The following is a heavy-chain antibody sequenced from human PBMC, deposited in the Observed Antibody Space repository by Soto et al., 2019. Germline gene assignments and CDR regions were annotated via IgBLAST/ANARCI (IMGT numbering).Heavy chain of an antibody. J-gene: IGHJ6*02. CDR2: IYYSEST. CDR1: GGSINSGGYY. D-gene: IGHD2-21*01. V-gene: IGHV4-31*03. Sequence: QVQLQESGPGLVKPSQTLSLTCTVSGGSINSGGYYWSWIRQHPGKGLEWIGYIYYSESTFYNPSLKSRVTISLDTSKNQFSLKLSSVTAADTAVYYCAASCVACGGFNYYGMDVWGQGTTVTVSS. CDR3: AASCVACGGFNYYGMDV.